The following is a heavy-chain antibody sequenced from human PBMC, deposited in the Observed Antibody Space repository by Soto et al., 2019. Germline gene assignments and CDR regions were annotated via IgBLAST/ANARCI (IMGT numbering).Heavy chain of an antibody. D-gene: IGHD3-10*01. CDR3: AAELGFGKLSVV. Sequence: QVQVVQSGVEVRRPGSSVKVSCKASGDTFKNCVISWVRQAPGQGLEWMGGIIPLFGTTDFAQRVQGRLTTTTDESTTTAYMELSRLRSEDTATYYCAAELGFGKLSVVWGQGTTVIVAS. CDR2: IIPLFGTT. CDR1: GDTFKNCV. V-gene: IGHV1-69*01. J-gene: IGHJ6*02.